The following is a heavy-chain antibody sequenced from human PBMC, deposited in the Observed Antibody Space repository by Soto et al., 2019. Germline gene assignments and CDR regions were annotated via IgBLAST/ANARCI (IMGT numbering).Heavy chain of an antibody. D-gene: IGHD3-16*01. CDR3: ARDDYKDGGNNWFDP. CDR1: GGSITNYY. Sequence: QVQLQQWGAGLLKPSETLSLTCTVSGGSITNYYWSWIRQPAGKGLEWIGRMYTNERTNFNLSFKSRVTMSVDTSKNQFTLNLRDVTAADTAVYFCARDDYKDGGNNWFDPWGPGTLVSVSS. CDR2: MYTNERT. V-gene: IGHV4-59*10. J-gene: IGHJ5*02.